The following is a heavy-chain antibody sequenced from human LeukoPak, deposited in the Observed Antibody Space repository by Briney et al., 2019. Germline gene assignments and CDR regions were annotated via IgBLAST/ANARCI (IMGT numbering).Heavy chain of an antibody. D-gene: IGHD5-18*01. CDR3: ARDGGASGYSYGYTPLDY. Sequence: SVKVSCKASGGTLSSYTISWVRQAPGQGLEWMGRIIPILGIANYAQKFQGRVTITADKSTSTAYMELSSLRSEDTAVYYCARDGGASGYSYGYTPLDYWGQGTLVTVSS. V-gene: IGHV1-69*04. CDR2: IIPILGIA. CDR1: GGTLSSYT. J-gene: IGHJ4*02.